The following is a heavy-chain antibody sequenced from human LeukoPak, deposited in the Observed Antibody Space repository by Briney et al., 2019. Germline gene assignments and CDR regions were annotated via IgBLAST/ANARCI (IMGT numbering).Heavy chain of an antibody. Sequence: PSETLSLTCTVSGYSIGSGYYWGWIRQPPGKGLEWIGSIYHSGSTYYNPSLKSRVTISVDTSKNQFSLKLSSVTAADTAVYYCARRMVRGVALYYYYMDVWGKGTTVTISS. CDR3: ARRMVRGVALYYYYMDV. CDR2: IYHSGST. V-gene: IGHV4-38-2*02. D-gene: IGHD3-10*01. J-gene: IGHJ6*03. CDR1: GYSIGSGYY.